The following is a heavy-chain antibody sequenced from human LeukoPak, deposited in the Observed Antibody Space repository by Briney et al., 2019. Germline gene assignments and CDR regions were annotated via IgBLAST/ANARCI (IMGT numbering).Heavy chain of an antibody. CDR1: GYTFTGYY. D-gene: IGHD2-2*01. J-gene: IGHJ4*02. V-gene: IGHV1-2*02. CDR2: INPNSGGT. Sequence: ASVKVSCKASGYTFTGYYMHWVRQAPGQGLEWMGWINPNSGGTNYAQKFQGRVTMTRDASISTAYMELSRLRSDDTAVYYCASANCSSTSCYEGRFDYWGQGTLVTVSS. CDR3: ASANCSSTSCYEGRFDY.